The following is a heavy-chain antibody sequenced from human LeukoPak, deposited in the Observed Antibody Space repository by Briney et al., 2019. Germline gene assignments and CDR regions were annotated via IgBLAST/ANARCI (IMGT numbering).Heavy chain of an antibody. V-gene: IGHV3-9*01. J-gene: IGHJ4*02. CDR2: ISWNSGSI. Sequence: GGSLRLSCAASGFTFDDYAMHWVRHARGKGLEWVSGISWNSGSIGYADSVKGRFTISRDNAKNSLYLQMNSLRAEDTALYYCAKASSGWYLDYWGQGTLVTVSS. CDR3: AKASSGWYLDY. D-gene: IGHD6-19*01. CDR1: GFTFDDYA.